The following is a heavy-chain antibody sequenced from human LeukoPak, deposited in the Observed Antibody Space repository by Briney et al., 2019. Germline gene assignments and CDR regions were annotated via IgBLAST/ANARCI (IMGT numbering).Heavy chain of an antibody. V-gene: IGHV3-66*01. Sequence: GGSLRLSCAASGFTVSSNYMSWVRQAPGKGLEWVSVIYSGGSTYYADSVKGRFTISRDNSKNTLYLQMNSLRAEDTAVYYCAKIPVGSGWSDYWGQGTLVTVSS. CDR1: GFTVSSNY. D-gene: IGHD6-19*01. J-gene: IGHJ4*02. CDR3: AKIPVGSGWSDY. CDR2: IYSGGST.